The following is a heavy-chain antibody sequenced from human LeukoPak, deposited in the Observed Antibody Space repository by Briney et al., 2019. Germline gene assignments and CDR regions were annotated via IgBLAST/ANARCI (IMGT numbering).Heavy chain of an antibody. V-gene: IGHV3-7*01. Sequence: GGSLRLSCAVSQFTFSNNWMSWVRHPPGKGLGRVCHTSVDGTCNSYASSVQDRFTISTDNATKSLYLLMLSLRIEDNAVYYCAITVPGYADYYRDKWGQGNLVTVSS. CDR1: QFTFSNNW. CDR3: AITVPGYADYYRDK. D-gene: IGHD3-9*01. J-gene: IGHJ4*02. CDR2: TSVDGTCN.